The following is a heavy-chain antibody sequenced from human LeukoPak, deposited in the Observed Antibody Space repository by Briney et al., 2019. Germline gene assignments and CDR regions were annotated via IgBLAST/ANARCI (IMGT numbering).Heavy chain of an antibody. CDR3: ARSGSSSE. CDR2: ISYDGSNK. Sequence: GGSLRLSCAASGFTFSSYAMHWVRQAPGKGLEWVAVISYDGSNKYYADSVKGRFTISRDNSKNTLYLQMNSLRAGDTAVYYCARSGSSSEWGQGTLVTVSS. J-gene: IGHJ4*02. D-gene: IGHD6-6*01. V-gene: IGHV3-30-3*01. CDR1: GFTFSSYA.